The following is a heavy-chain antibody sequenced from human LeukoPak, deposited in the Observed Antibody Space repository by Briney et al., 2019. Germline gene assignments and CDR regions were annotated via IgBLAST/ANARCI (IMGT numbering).Heavy chain of an antibody. D-gene: IGHD3-22*01. V-gene: IGHV4-31*03. CDR1: GGSISSGGYY. J-gene: IGHJ4*02. CDR2: IYYSGST. CDR3: ARDSYDSSGSIDY. Sequence: SETLSLTCTVSGGSISSGGYYWSWIRQHPGKGLEWIGYIYYSGSTYYNPSLKSRVTISVDTSKNQFSLKLSSVTAADTAVYYCARDSYDSSGSIDYWGQGTLVTVSS.